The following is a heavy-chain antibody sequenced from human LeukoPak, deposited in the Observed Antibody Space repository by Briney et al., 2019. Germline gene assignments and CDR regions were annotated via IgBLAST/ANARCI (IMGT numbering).Heavy chain of an antibody. Sequence: PGGSLRLSCAASGFTFSRYWMHWVRQAPGKGLGWVSRINSDGSSTSYADSVKGRFTISRDNAKNTLYLQMNSLRAEDTAVYYCARDDYYGMDVWGQGTTVTVSS. CDR2: INSDGSST. V-gene: IGHV3-74*01. J-gene: IGHJ6*02. CDR1: GFTFSRYW. CDR3: ARDDYYGMDV.